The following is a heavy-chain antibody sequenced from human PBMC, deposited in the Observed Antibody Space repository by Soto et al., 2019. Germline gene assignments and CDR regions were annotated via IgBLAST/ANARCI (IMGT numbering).Heavy chain of an antibody. Sequence: EVQLLESGGGLTQPGGSLRLSCAASGFIFSDYAMYRVRQAPGKGLEWVSVISGSDGTTYYADSVRGRFTMSRDNSRNTIYLQMMSLRAEDTAVYYCAKVIGGSESYWGGSHYYYALDVWGQGTTVTVSS. V-gene: IGHV3-23*01. CDR1: GFIFSDYA. CDR2: ISGSDGTT. CDR3: AKVIGGSESYWGGSHYYYALDV. J-gene: IGHJ6*02. D-gene: IGHD3-10*01.